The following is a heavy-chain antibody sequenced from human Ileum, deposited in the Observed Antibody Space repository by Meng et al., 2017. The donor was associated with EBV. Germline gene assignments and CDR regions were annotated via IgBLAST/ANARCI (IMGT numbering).Heavy chain of an antibody. Sequence: VQLVQSGADMKTPGASVEISCKASGYKFDDYTIQWLRQAPGQRLEWLGWINPGIGSTYDSKTIRGRLTITMDTSASTVYMRLTSLASEDTAVYYCAREEGGRFDSWGQGTLVTVSS. CDR3: AREEGGRFDS. J-gene: IGHJ4*02. CDR2: INPGIGST. D-gene: IGHD2-15*01. V-gene: IGHV1-3*01. CDR1: GYKFDDYT.